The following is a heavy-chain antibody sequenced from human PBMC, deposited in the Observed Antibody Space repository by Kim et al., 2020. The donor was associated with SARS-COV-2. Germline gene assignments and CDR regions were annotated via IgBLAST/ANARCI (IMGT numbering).Heavy chain of an antibody. V-gene: IGHV3-23*01. D-gene: IGHD2-2*01. CDR1: GFTFSSYA. J-gene: IGHJ5*02. CDR2: ISGSGGST. CDR3: AKDGRHGSSTNCYFEA. Sequence: GGSLRLSCAASGFTFSSYAMSWVRQAPGKGLEWVSAISGSGGSTYYADSVKGRFTISRDNSKNTLYLQMNSLRVEDTAVYYCAKDGRHGSSTNCYFEAWGQGTLVAVSS.